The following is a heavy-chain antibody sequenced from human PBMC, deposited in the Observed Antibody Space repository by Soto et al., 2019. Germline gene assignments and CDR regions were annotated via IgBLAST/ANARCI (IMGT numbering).Heavy chain of an antibody. V-gene: IGHV3-53*01. D-gene: IGHD1-1*01. CDR1: GFTVSTNY. Sequence: GGSLRLSCAASGFTVSTNYMSWVRQAPGKGLEWVSIIYSSGIAYYADSVKGRFTISRDNSKNTLYLQMNSLRAEDTAVYYCARDSGYNWNSWGQGTLVTVSS. CDR2: IYSSGIA. CDR3: ARDSGYNWNS. J-gene: IGHJ4*02.